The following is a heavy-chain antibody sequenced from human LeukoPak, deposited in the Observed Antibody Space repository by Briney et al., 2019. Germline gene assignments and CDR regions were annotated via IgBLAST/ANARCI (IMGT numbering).Heavy chain of an antibody. CDR2: IYYSGST. V-gene: IGHV4-59*01. CDR1: GGSISSYY. Sequence: KTSETLSLTCTVSGGSISSYYWSWIRQPPGKGLEWIGYIYYSGSTNYNPSLKSRVTISVDTSKNQFSLKLSSVTAADTTVYYCARGGDEYYFDYWGQGSLVTVSS. D-gene: IGHD2-21*02. J-gene: IGHJ4*02. CDR3: ARGGDEYYFDY.